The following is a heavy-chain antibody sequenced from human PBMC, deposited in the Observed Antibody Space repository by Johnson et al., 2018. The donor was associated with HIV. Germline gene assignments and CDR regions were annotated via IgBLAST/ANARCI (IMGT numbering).Heavy chain of an antibody. V-gene: IGHV3-9*01. CDR1: GFTFDDYA. D-gene: IGHD2-8*02. CDR3: AKDKGSGSIVLVVYARSDAFDI. CDR2: ISWNNGYI. J-gene: IGHJ3*02. Sequence: EVQLVESGGGLVRPGRSLRLSCAASGFTFDDYAMHWVRQAPGKGLEWVSGISWNNGYIGYADSLKGRFTISRANAKNSLYLQMNSLRTEDTAFYYCAKDKGSGSIVLVVYARSDAFDIWGQGTMVTVSS.